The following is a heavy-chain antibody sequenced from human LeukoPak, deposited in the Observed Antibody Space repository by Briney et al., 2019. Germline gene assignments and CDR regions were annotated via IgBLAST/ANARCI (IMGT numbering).Heavy chain of an antibody. CDR3: ARSTSGSYHAAFDI. Sequence: GASVKASCKASGGTFSSYAISWVRQAPGQGLEWMGGIIPIFGTANYAQKFQGRVTMTRDTSISTAYMELSRLRSDDTAVYYCARSTSGSYHAAFDIWGQGTMVTVSS. CDR1: GGTFSSYA. CDR2: IIPIFGTA. D-gene: IGHD1-26*01. J-gene: IGHJ3*02. V-gene: IGHV1-69*05.